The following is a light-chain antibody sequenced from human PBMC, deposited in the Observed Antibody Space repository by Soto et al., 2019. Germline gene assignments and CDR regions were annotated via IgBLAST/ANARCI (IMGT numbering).Light chain of an antibody. J-gene: IGKJ1*01. CDR2: GAS. CDR1: QSVSSSY. Sequence: DIVMTQSPGPLSLSPGERATLSCRASQSVSSSYLAWYHQKPRQAPRRLIYGASSRTTDIPDRFSGSGSGTDFTIAISRLEPEDFAVYYCQQYGSSAWRFGQGTKAEIK. CDR3: QQYGSSAWR. V-gene: IGKV3-20*01.